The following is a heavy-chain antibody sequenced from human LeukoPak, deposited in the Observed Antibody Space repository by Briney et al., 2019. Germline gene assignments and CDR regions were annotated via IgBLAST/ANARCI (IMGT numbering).Heavy chain of an antibody. CDR3: ASGLYYYDSSGYYYDLP. V-gene: IGHV5-51*01. CDR2: IYPGDSDT. CDR1: GYSFTSYW. Sequence: GESLKISCKGSGYSFTSYWIGWVRQMPGKGLEWMGIIYPGDSDTRYSPSFQGQVTISADKSISTAYLQWSSLKASDTAMYYCASGLYYYDSSGYYYDLPWGRGTLVTVSS. J-gene: IGHJ5*02. D-gene: IGHD3-22*01.